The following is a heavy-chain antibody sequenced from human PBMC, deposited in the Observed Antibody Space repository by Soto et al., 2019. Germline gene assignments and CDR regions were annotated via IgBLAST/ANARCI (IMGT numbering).Heavy chain of an antibody. CDR2: IFTNDQK. J-gene: IGHJ4*02. Sequence: SGPTLVNPTATLTLTCTVSGFSLSNARLGVSWIRQPPGKALEWLGHIFTNDQKAYSTSLNNRLTISKDTSKSQVILTMINMDPVDTATYYCSRIPKDSSYPYWYYFDFWGLGTLVTVSS. V-gene: IGHV2-26*01. D-gene: IGHD3-16*01. CDR3: SRIPKDSSYPYWYYFDF. CDR1: GFSLSNARLG.